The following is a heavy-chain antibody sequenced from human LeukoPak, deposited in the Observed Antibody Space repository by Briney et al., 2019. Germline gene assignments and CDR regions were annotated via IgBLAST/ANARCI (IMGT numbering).Heavy chain of an antibody. J-gene: IGHJ4*02. V-gene: IGHV1-18*01. D-gene: IGHD3-22*01. CDR3: ARDLVTYYYDSSGYSLDY. Sequence: WASVKVSCKASGYTFTSYGISWVRPAPGQGLEWMGWISAYNGNTNYAQKLQGRVTMTTDTSTSTAYMELRSLRSDDTAVYYCARDLVTYYYDSSGYSLDYWGQGTLVTVSS. CDR1: GYTFTSYG. CDR2: ISAYNGNT.